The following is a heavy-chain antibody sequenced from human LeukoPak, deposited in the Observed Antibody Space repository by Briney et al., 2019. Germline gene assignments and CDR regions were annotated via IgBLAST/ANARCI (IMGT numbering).Heavy chain of an antibody. D-gene: IGHD6-19*01. CDR1: GYTFTGYY. CDR3: AREWGYIGQWLNWFDP. Sequence: ASVKVSCKASGYTFTGYYMHWVRQAPGQGLEWMGIINPSGGSTSYAQKFQGRVTMTRDMSTSTVYMELSSLRSEDTAVYYCAREWGYIGQWLNWFDPWGQGTLVTVSS. CDR2: INPSGGST. J-gene: IGHJ5*02. V-gene: IGHV1-46*01.